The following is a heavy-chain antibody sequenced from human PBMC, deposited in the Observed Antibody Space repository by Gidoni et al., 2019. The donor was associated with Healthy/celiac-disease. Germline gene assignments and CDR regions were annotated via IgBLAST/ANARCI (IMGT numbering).Heavy chain of an antibody. Sequence: EVQLVESGGGLVKPGGSLSLSCAAPGFTFSSSSMNWVRQAPGKGLEWVSSISSSSSYIYYADSVKGRFTISRDNAKNSLYLQMNSLRAEETAVYYCEFSVTLFDYWGQGTLVTVAS. J-gene: IGHJ4*02. D-gene: IGHD4-17*01. CDR3: EFSVTLFDY. CDR1: GFTFSSSS. V-gene: IGHV3-21*01. CDR2: ISSSSSYI.